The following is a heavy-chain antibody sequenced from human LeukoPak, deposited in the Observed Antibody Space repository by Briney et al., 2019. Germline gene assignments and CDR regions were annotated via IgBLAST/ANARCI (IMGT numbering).Heavy chain of an antibody. CDR3: ARDPFYDYVWGSYRGYGFFDY. CDR1: GFTFSSYE. D-gene: IGHD3-16*02. CDR2: ISSSGSTK. J-gene: IGHJ4*02. V-gene: IGHV3-48*03. Sequence: SGGSLRLSCAASGFTFSSYEMNWVRQAPGKGLEWVSYISSSGSTKYYADSVKGRFTISRDNAKNSLYLQMNSLRAEDTAVYYCARDPFYDYVWGSYRGYGFFDYWGQGTLVTVSS.